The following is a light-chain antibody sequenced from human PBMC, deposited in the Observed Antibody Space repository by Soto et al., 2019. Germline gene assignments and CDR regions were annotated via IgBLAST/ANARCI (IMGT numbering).Light chain of an antibody. CDR1: NIGSKS. V-gene: IGLV3-21*04. J-gene: IGLJ2*01. CDR2: YDS. CDR3: QVWDSSSSVV. Sequence: SYELTRPPSVSVAPGKTARITCGGNNIGSKSVHWYQQKPGQAPVLVIYYDSDRPSGIPERFSGSNSGNTATLTISRVEAGDEADYYCQVWDSSSSVVFGGGTKVTVL.